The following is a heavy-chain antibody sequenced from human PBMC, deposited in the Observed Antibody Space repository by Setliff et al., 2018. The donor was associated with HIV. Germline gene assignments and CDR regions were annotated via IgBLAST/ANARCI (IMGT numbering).Heavy chain of an antibody. CDR2: IYYTGTT. V-gene: IGHV4-59*01. J-gene: IGHJ3*02. Sequence: ETLSLTCTVSRGSISRYYWSWIRQPPGKGLEWIGCIYYTGTTKYNPSLKSRVTMSVDTSKNQLSLKLSSLTAADTAVYYCARDRPPSTVDMLGAFDRWGQGTMVTVSS. CDR3: ARDRPPSTVDMLGAFDR. CDR1: RGSISRYY. D-gene: IGHD4-17*01.